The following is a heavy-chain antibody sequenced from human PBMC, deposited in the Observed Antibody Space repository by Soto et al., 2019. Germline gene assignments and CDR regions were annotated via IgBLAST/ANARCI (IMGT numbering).Heavy chain of an antibody. D-gene: IGHD4-4*01. Sequence: EVQLLESGGGLVQRGGSLRLSCAASGFTFGSYAMNWVRQAPGKGLQWVSAISGSGDSTYYADSVKGRFTISRDNSKNTLYLQMNSLRAEDTAVYYCVRRNSGWYFDIWGRGTLVTVSS. CDR3: VRRNSGWYFDI. CDR2: ISGSGDST. V-gene: IGHV3-23*01. CDR1: GFTFGSYA. J-gene: IGHJ2*01.